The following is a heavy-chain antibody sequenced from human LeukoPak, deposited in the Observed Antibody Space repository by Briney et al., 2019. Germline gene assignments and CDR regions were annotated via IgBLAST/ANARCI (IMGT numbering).Heavy chain of an antibody. Sequence: GGSLRLSCAASGFTFSNYNMNWVRQAPGKGLEWVSSITTSSSYIYYAASVKGRFTISRDNAKNSLYLQMNSLRAEDTAVYYCARLGRYADYWGQGTLVTVSS. CDR2: ITTSSSYI. D-gene: IGHD3-16*01. V-gene: IGHV3-21*04. CDR3: ARLGRYADY. CDR1: GFTFSNYN. J-gene: IGHJ4*02.